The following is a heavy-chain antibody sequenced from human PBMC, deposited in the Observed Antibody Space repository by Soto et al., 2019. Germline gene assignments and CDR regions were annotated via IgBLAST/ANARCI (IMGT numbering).Heavy chain of an antibody. CDR1: GFIFSSFG. CDR2: IWYDGSNT. J-gene: IGHJ4*02. V-gene: IGHV3-33*01. CDR3: VRDLLGSGGHFDY. Sequence: QVHLVESGGGVVQPGRSLRLSCAASGFIFSSFGMHWVRQAPGKGLEWVAHIWYDGSNTYYADSVKGRFTISRDNSRNTLYLQINSLRDEDTALYHCVRDLLGSGGHFDYWGQGTLVTVSS. D-gene: IGHD7-27*01.